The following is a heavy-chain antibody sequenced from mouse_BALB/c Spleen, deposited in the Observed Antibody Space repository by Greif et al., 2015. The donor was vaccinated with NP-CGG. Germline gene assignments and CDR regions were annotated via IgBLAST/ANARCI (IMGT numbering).Heavy chain of an antibody. V-gene: IGHV14-4*02. CDR3: KGTTAYAMDY. CDR2: IDPENGDT. CDR1: GFNIKDYY. Sequence: EVQLQQSGAELVRSGASVKLSCTASGFNIKDYYMHWVKQRPEQGLEWIGWIDPENGDTEYAPKFQGKATMTADTSSNTAYLQLSSLTSEDTAVYYCKGTTAYAMDYWGQGTSVTVSS. J-gene: IGHJ4*01. D-gene: IGHD1-2*01.